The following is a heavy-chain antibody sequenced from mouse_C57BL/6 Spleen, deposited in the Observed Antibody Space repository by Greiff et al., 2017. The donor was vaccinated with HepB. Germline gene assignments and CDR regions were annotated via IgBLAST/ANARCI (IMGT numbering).Heavy chain of an antibody. Sequence: DVMLVESGGGLVKPGGSLKLSCAASGFTFSSYAMSWVRQTPEKRLEWVATISDGGSYTYYPDNVKGRFTISRDNAKNNLYLQMSHLKSEDTAMYYCARTMITTSYFDVWGTGTTVTVSS. CDR3: ARTMITTSYFDV. CDR2: ISDGGSYT. J-gene: IGHJ1*03. D-gene: IGHD2-4*01. V-gene: IGHV5-4*03. CDR1: GFTFSSYA.